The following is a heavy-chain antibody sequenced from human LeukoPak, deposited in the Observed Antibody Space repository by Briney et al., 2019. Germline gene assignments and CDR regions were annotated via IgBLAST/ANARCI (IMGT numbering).Heavy chain of an antibody. CDR2: ISYDGSNK. J-gene: IGHJ2*01. CDR1: GFTFSSYG. Sequence: GGSLRLSCAASGFTFSSYGMHWVRQAPGKGLEWVAVISYDGSNKYYADSVKGRFTISRDNSKNTLYLQMNILRAEDTAVYYCAKDKTVAGTGGSYWYFDLWGRGTLVTVSS. CDR3: AKDKTVAGTGGSYWYFDL. V-gene: IGHV3-30*18. D-gene: IGHD6-19*01.